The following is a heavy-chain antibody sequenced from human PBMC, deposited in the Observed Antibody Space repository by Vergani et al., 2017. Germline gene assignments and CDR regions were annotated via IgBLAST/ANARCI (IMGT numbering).Heavy chain of an antibody. D-gene: IGHD2-2*01. V-gene: IGHV3-11*01. J-gene: IGHJ5*02. Sequence: QVQLVESGGGLVKPGGSLRLSCAASGFTFSDYYMSWIRQAPGKGLEWVSYISSSGSTIHYADSVKGRFTISRDNAKNSLYLQMNSLRAEDTAVYYCARDAIVVVPAAPNWFDPWGQGTLVTVSS. CDR3: ARDAIVVVPAAPNWFDP. CDR1: GFTFSDYY. CDR2: ISSSGSTI.